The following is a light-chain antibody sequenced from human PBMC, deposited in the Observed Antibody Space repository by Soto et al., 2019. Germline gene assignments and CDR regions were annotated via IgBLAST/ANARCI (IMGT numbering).Light chain of an antibody. V-gene: IGKV1-5*01. CDR1: QSISSW. CDR2: DAS. J-gene: IGKJ4*01. Sequence: DIQMTQSPSTLSACVGDRVTITCRASQSISSWLAWYQQKPGKAPKLLIYDASSLESGVPSRFSGSGSDTEFTLTINNLQPDDFATYHCQQYNRYSLTFGGGTKVEIK. CDR3: QQYNRYSLT.